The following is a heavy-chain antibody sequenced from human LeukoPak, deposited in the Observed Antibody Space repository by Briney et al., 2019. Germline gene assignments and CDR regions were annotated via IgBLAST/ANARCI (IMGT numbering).Heavy chain of an antibody. J-gene: IGHJ5*02. V-gene: IGHV3-23*01. CDR3: ARVSRFSNNWLDP. CDR1: GFTFSSYA. CDR2: ISGSGGST. Sequence: GGSLRLSCAASGFTFSSYAMSWVRQAPGKGLEWVSAISGSGGSTYYADSVKGRFTISRDNAKNSLYLEMNSLRAEDTAVYFCARVSRFSNNWLDPWGQGTLVTVSS. D-gene: IGHD3-10*01.